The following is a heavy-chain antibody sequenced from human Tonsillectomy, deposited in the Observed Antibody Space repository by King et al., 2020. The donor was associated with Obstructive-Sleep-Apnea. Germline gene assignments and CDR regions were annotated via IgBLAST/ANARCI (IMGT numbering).Heavy chain of an antibody. Sequence: QLVQSGAEVKKPGASLKVSCKASGYTFTSYDINWLGQATGQGLEWVGWMKPNSGNTDYAQSFQGKVTMTRNTSISTAYMELSSLRSEDTAVYYCARGSRTFDIWGQGTMVTVSS. CDR1: GYTFTSYD. CDR3: ARGSRTFDI. J-gene: IGHJ3*02. D-gene: IGHD1-14*01. CDR2: MKPNSGNT. V-gene: IGHV1-8*01.